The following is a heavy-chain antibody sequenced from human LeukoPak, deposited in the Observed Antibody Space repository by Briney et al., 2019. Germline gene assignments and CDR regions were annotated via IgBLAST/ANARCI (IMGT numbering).Heavy chain of an antibody. J-gene: IGHJ1*01. Sequence: GGSLRLSCSASGFTFTSYSMNWVRQAPGKGLEWVSSISNRGDYIYYADSVKGRFTISRDNSKNTLYLQMNSLRAEDTAVYYCARDQGDSSGYYSGYFQHWGQGTLVTVSS. D-gene: IGHD3-22*01. CDR1: GFTFTSYS. CDR2: ISNRGDYI. CDR3: ARDQGDSSGYYSGYFQH. V-gene: IGHV3-21*04.